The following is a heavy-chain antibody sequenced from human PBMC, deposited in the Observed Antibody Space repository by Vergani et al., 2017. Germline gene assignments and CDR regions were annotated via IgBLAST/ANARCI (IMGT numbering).Heavy chain of an antibody. J-gene: IGHJ4*02. CDR3: ARTESFILRYFHWAV. V-gene: IGHV4-39*01. CDR2: IYHSGCA. Sequence: QLHLQESGPGLVKPSETLSLTCTVSGGSITSSSYYWGWIRQPPGKGLEWIGNIYHSGCAYYNPSLKGRVTISVDTSKNQFSLEVTSVTAADTAIYFCARTESFILRYFHWAVGGQGALVTVSS. CDR1: GGSITSSSYY. D-gene: IGHD3-9*01.